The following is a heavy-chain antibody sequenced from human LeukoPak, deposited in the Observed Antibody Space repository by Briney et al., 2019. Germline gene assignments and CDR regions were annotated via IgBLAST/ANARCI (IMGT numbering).Heavy chain of an antibody. D-gene: IGHD3-3*01. Sequence: SETLSLTCTVSGGSIRSSSFYWGWVRQPPGKGLEWIANIYSSGSTYYNPSLQSRVTISVDTSKNQFSLKLSSVTAADTAVYYCASVRITIFGVVKAYYMDVWGKGATVTVSS. CDR1: GGSIRSSSFY. CDR2: IYSSGST. CDR3: ASVRITIFGVVKAYYMDV. V-gene: IGHV4-39*07. J-gene: IGHJ6*03.